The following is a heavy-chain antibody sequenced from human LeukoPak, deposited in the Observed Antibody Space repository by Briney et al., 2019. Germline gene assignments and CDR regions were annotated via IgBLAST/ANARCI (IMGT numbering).Heavy chain of an antibody. V-gene: IGHV4-59*08. CDR3: ARREAVTGTPRAWFDP. J-gene: IGHJ5*02. CDR2: IYSGGST. Sequence: SETLSLTCTVSGDSFSTYYWTWIRQPPGKGLEWIGDIYSGGSTNYKRSLKSRVTISLDTSKNQFSLKLPSVTAADTAVYYCARREAVTGTPRAWFDPWGQGTLVTVSS. D-gene: IGHD6-19*01. CDR1: GDSFSTYY.